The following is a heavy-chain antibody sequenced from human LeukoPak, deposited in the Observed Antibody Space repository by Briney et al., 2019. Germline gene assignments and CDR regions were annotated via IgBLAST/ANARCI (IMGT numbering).Heavy chain of an antibody. CDR1: GYTFTSYA. CDR2: INAGNGNT. V-gene: IGHV1-3*01. CDR3: ARVESYYYGMDV. D-gene: IGHD5-24*01. J-gene: IGHJ6*04. Sequence: GASVKVSCKASGYTFTSYAMHWVRQAPGQRLEWMGWINAGNGNTKYSQKFQGRVTITRDTSASTAYMELSSLRSEDTAVYYCARVESYYYGMDVWGKGTTVTVSS.